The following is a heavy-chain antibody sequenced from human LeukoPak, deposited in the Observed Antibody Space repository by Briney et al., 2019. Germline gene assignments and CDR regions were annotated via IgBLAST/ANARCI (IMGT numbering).Heavy chain of an antibody. J-gene: IGHJ4*02. V-gene: IGHV1-46*01. Sequence: ASVKVSCKASGYTFTCYYIHWVRQAPGQGLEWMGIISPTGGTTTYAQKFQGRVTMTRDMSTSTVYMEVSSLRSEDTAVYYCARDATGGLQLDYWGQGTLVTVSS. D-gene: IGHD1-14*01. CDR1: GYTFTCYY. CDR2: ISPTGGTT. CDR3: ARDATGGLQLDY.